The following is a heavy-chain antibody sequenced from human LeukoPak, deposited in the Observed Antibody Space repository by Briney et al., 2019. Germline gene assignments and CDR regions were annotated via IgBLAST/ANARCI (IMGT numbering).Heavy chain of an antibody. CDR3: ARVGYYYDSSGYYDWFDP. D-gene: IGHD3-22*01. V-gene: IGHV4-59*01. CDR2: IYYSGST. Sequence: SETLSLTCTVSGGSISSYYWSWIRQPPGKGLEWIGYIYYSGSTNYNTSLKSRVTISVDTSKNQFSLKLSSVTAADTAVYYCARVGYYYDSSGYYDWFDPWGQGTLVTVSS. J-gene: IGHJ5*02. CDR1: GGSISSYY.